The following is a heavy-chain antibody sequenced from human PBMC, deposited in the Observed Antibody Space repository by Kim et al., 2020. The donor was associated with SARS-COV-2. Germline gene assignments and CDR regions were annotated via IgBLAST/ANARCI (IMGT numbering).Heavy chain of an antibody. CDR3: ARQDPSSIATIKPSAAFDI. Sequence: GESLKISCKGSGYIFTNYWIGWVRQMPGKGLESMGLIYPGDSDTRYSPSFQGQVTISADKSISTAYLQWSSLKASDTAMYYCARQDPSSIATIKPSAAFDIWGQGTMVTVSS. CDR2: IYPGDSDT. CDR1: GYIFTNYW. D-gene: IGHD6-6*01. V-gene: IGHV5-51*01. J-gene: IGHJ3*02.